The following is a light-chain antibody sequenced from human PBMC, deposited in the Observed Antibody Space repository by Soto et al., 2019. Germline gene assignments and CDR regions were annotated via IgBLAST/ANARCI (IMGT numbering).Light chain of an antibody. J-gene: IGKJ1*01. CDR1: DNIDTW. Sequence: DIQMTQSPSTGSASVVERVAITFRASDNIDTWVAWYQQKPGEAPKLLIYKASKLENGVPSRFSGSGSGTHFVLTISNFQPEDSATYFCQQTYTNPQTFGQGTKVDIK. CDR3: QQTYTNPQT. V-gene: IGKV1-5*03. CDR2: KAS.